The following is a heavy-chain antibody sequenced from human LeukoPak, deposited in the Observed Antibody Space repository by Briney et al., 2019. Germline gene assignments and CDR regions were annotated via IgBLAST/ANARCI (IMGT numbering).Heavy chain of an antibody. D-gene: IGHD3-3*01. V-gene: IGHV1-8*03. J-gene: IGHJ4*02. CDR3: ARALRFLEPPSGY. CDR1: GGTFSSYA. Sequence: ASVKVSCKASGGTFSSYAINWVRQATGQGLEWMGWMNPNSGNTGYAQKFQGRVTITRNTSINTAYMELSSLRSEDTAVYYCARALRFLEPPSGYWGQGTLVTVSS. CDR2: MNPNSGNT.